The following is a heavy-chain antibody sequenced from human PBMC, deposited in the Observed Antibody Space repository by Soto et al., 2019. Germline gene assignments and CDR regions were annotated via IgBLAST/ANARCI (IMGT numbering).Heavy chain of an antibody. J-gene: IGHJ4*02. D-gene: IGHD3-9*01. V-gene: IGHV3-23*01. CDR3: ATFITVTGPGWGRASEY. CDR2: ISSSGGTT. CDR1: GFNFNNYA. Sequence: VHLLESGGGLVQPGGSLRLSCATSGFNFNNYAMSWVRQAPGERLEWVSFISSSGGTTYYADSVKGRFTISRDNSRNTVFLQMTTLGAEDTAIYYCATFITVTGPGWGRASEYWGQGTRVTVSS.